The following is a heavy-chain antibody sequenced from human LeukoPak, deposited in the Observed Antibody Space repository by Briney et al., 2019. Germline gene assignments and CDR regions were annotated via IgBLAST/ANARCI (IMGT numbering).Heavy chain of an antibody. Sequence: SETLSLTCTVSGGSMSSYYWSWIRQPPGKGLEWIGYIYYSGSTNYNPSLKSRVTMSVDTSKNQFSLKLSSVTAADTAVYYCARDTVSCGGDCYYHDYWGQGTLVTVSS. V-gene: IGHV4-59*12. CDR2: IYYSGST. CDR3: ARDTVSCGGDCYYHDY. CDR1: GGSMSSYY. D-gene: IGHD2-21*01. J-gene: IGHJ4*02.